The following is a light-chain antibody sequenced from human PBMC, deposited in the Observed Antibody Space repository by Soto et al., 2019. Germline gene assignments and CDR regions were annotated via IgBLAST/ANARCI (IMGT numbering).Light chain of an antibody. V-gene: IGLV2-14*01. J-gene: IGLJ1*01. Sequence: QSALTQPASVSGSPGQSITISCTGTSSDVGVSNHVSWYQQHPGKAPKLMIYDVINRPSGVSHRFSGSKSGSTASLTISGLQAEDEADYYCISYTGSNTYVFGTGTKLTVL. CDR3: ISYTGSNTYV. CDR1: SSDVGVSNH. CDR2: DVI.